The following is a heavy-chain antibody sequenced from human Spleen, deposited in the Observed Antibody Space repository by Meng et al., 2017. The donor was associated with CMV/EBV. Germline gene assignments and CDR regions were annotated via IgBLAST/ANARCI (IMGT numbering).Heavy chain of an antibody. CDR2: ISSSSSYI. CDR3: ARDRLPIDY. J-gene: IGHJ4*02. Sequence: LSSACSGFSFRRYRMHWLRQAPGKGLEWVSSISSSSSYIYYADSVKGRFTISRDNAKNSLYLQMNSLRAEDTAVYYCARDRLPIDYWGQGTLVTVSS. V-gene: IGHV3-21*01. D-gene: IGHD4-11*01. CDR1: GFSFRRYR.